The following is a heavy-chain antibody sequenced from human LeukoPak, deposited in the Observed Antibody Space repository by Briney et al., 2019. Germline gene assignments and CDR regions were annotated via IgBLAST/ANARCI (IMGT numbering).Heavy chain of an antibody. Sequence: PGRSLRLSCTSSGFSFGDCAMSWVRQAPGKGLEWVGFIRSKAYGATTEYAASVKGRFTISRDDSKSIAYLQMNSLKIEDTAVYYCTRDPYYYDSSGHEWFDPWGQGTLVTVSS. CDR1: GFSFGDCA. D-gene: IGHD3-22*01. J-gene: IGHJ5*02. CDR2: IRSKAYGATT. V-gene: IGHV3-49*04. CDR3: TRDPYYYDSSGHEWFDP.